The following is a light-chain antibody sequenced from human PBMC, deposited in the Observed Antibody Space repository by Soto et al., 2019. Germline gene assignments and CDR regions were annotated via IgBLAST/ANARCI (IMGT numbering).Light chain of an antibody. J-gene: IGLJ1*01. CDR1: RNDVGGYNY. V-gene: IGLV2-14*01. Sequence: QSALTQPASVSGSPGQSITISCTGTRNDVGGYNYVSWYQLHPGKAPKLIIFEVTKRPSGISYRFSGSKSGNTASLTISGLQAEDEADYSCSSYTTCATYCFGTVTEHTVL. CDR3: SSYTTCATYC. CDR2: EVT.